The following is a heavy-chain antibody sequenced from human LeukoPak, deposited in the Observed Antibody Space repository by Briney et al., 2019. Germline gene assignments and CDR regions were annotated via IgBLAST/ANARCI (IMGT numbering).Heavy chain of an antibody. D-gene: IGHD6-6*01. V-gene: IGHV3-7*01. CDR2: IEPDGSDK. Sequence: GGSLRLSCATSGFTFSTYWMTWVRQAPGKGLEWVANIEPDGSDKYYVDSVKGRFTISRDNAKSSLYLQMNSLRAEDTAVYYCVSRYSSSSGNYWGQGTLVTVSS. CDR1: GFTFSTYW. J-gene: IGHJ4*02. CDR3: VSRYSSSSGNY.